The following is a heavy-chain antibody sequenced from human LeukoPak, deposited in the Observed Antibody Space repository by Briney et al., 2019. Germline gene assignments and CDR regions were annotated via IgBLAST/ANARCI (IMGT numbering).Heavy chain of an antibody. J-gene: IGHJ3*02. CDR1: GYTFTSYY. CDR2: INPSGCST. V-gene: IGHV1-46*03. D-gene: IGHD1-1*01. Sequence: ASVKVSCKASGYTFTSYYMHWVRQAPGQGLEWMGIINPSGCSTSYAQKFQGTVTMTRDTSPSTVLMEPDSLRSEDTALYYCARGPTGNDAFDIWGQGTIVTVSS. CDR3: ARGPTGNDAFDI.